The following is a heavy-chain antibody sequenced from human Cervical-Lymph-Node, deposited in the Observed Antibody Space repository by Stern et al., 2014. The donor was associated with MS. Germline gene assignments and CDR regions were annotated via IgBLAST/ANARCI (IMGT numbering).Heavy chain of an antibody. J-gene: IGHJ5*02. V-gene: IGHV4-31*03. CDR3: ARAVRRYCSGGSCYSGWFDP. CDR1: GGSISSGGYY. CDR2: IYYSGST. D-gene: IGHD2-15*01. Sequence: QLQLQESGPGLVKPSQTLSLTCTVSGGSISSGGYYWSWIRQHPGKCLEWIGYIYYSGSTYYNPSLKSRVTISVDTSKNQFSLKLSSVTAADTAVYYCARAVRRYCSGGSCYSGWFDPWGQGTLVTVSS.